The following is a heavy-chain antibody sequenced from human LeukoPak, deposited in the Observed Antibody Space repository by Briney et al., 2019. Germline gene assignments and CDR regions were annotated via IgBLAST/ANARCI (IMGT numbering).Heavy chain of an antibody. CDR3: ARGRSGANDAFDI. CDR2: INHSGST. CDR1: GGSFSGYY. J-gene: IGHJ3*02. V-gene: IGHV4-34*01. D-gene: IGHD6-19*01. Sequence: PSETLSLTCAVYGGSFSGYYWSWIRQPPGKGLEWIGEINHSGSTNYNPSLKSRVTISVDKSKNQFSLKLSSVTAVDTAVYSCARGRSGANDAFDIWGQGTMVTVSS.